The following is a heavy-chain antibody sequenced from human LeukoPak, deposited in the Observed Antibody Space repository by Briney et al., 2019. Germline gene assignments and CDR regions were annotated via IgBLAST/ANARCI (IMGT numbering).Heavy chain of an antibody. D-gene: IGHD3-10*01. V-gene: IGHV4-4*07. J-gene: IGHJ4*02. CDR1: GGSISSYY. CDR2: IYSSGST. CDR3: ARTSVRGAQFDY. Sequence: SETLSLTCSVSGGSISSYYWSWIRQPAGKGLEWIGRIYSSGSTNYNPSLKTRVTMSLDTSKNQFSLNLTTATAADTAVYYCARTSVRGAQFDYWGQGTLVTVSS.